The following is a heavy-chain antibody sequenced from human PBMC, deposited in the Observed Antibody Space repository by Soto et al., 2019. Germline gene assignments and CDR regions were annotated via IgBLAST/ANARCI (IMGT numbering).Heavy chain of an antibody. Sequence: KESGPTLVKPTQTLTLTCSFSGFSLTTVGVGVGWIRQPPGKALEWLALIYWDDDKYYSPSLKSRLTITKDTSKNHVVLTMANMDPVDTATYYCAHRPSGFGELLSRPFDHWGQGALVTVSS. V-gene: IGHV2-5*02. J-gene: IGHJ4*02. CDR2: IYWDDDK. D-gene: IGHD3-10*01. CDR3: AHRPSGFGELLSRPFDH. CDR1: GFSLTTVGVG.